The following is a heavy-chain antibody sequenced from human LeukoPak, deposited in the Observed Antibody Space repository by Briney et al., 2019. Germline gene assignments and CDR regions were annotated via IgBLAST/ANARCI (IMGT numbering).Heavy chain of an antibody. CDR2: ISSSSSTI. V-gene: IGHV3-48*01. D-gene: IGHD2-15*01. J-gene: IGHJ4*02. Sequence: GGSLRLSCAASGFTFNNYYMNWVRQAPGKGLEWVSYISSSSSTIYYADSVKGRFTISRDNSKSTLCLQMNSLRAEDTAVYYCAKQLGYCSDGSCYFPYWGQGTLVTVSS. CDR1: GFTFNNYY. CDR3: AKQLGYCSDGSCYFPY.